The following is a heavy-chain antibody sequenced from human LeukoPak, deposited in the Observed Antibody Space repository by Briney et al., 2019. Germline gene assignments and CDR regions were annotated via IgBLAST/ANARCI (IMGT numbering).Heavy chain of an antibody. D-gene: IGHD1-20*01. CDR3: ARELNWNEPSYYYMDV. CDR1: GYTFTSYD. J-gene: IGHJ6*03. V-gene: IGHV1-8*01. CDR2: MNPNSGNT. Sequence: ASVKVSCKASGYTFTSYDINWVRQATGQGLEWMGWMNPNSGNTGYAQKFQGRVTMTRNTSISTAYMELSSLRSEDTAVYYCARELNWNEPSYYYMDVWGKGTTVTVSS.